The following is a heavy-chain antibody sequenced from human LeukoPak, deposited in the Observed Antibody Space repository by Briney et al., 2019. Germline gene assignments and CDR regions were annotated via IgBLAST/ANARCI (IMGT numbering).Heavy chain of an antibody. D-gene: IGHD4-17*01. CDR1: GYTFTSYY. CDR2: INPSGGST. V-gene: IGHV1-46*01. Sequence: ASVKVSCKASGYTFTSYYMHWVRQAPGQGLKWMGIINPSGGSTSYAQKFQGRVTMTRGMSTSTVYMELSSLRSEDTAVYYCARRDDYGDYWFDPWGQGTLVTVSS. J-gene: IGHJ5*02. CDR3: ARRDDYGDYWFDP.